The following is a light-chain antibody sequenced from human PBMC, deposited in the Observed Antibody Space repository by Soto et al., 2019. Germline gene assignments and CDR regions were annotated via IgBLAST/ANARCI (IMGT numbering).Light chain of an antibody. CDR2: GAS. V-gene: IGKV3-20*01. CDR1: QSVSGRY. Sequence: EIVLTQSPGTLSLSPGERATLSCRASQSVSGRYLAWYQQKPGQAPRLLIEGASSRAAGIPDRFSGSESGPDFTLTISRVEPEDFAVYYCQHYGSSPPYTFGQGTKLKIK. J-gene: IGKJ2*01. CDR3: QHYGSSPPYT.